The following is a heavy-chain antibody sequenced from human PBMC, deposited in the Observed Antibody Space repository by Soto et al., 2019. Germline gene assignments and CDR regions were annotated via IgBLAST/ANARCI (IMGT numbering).Heavy chain of an antibody. Sequence: QVQLVRSGAEVKKPGASVKVSCKASGYTFTSYGISWVRQAPGQGLEWMGWISAYNGNTNYAQKLQGRVTMTTDTSTSTAYMELRSLRSDDTAVYYCARTPESNTKRRDYGDYYFDYWGQGTLVTVSS. J-gene: IGHJ4*02. CDR3: ARTPESNTKRRDYGDYYFDY. CDR2: ISAYNGNT. D-gene: IGHD4-17*01. CDR1: GYTFTSYG. V-gene: IGHV1-18*01.